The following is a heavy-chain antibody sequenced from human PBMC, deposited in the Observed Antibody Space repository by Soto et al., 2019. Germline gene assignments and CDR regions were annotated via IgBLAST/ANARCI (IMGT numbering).Heavy chain of an antibody. CDR3: TRDPGRSWFDP. D-gene: IGHD3-10*01. CDR1: GYTFTTYT. V-gene: IGHV1-3*01. CDR2: INSGNGDT. J-gene: IGHJ5*02. Sequence: ASVKVSCKASGYTFTTYTLQWLRQAPGQSLEWMGWINSGNGDTKYSQTFQGRVTITSDTSASTAYMELSSLTSEDTAVYYCTRDPGRSWFDPWGQGTLVTSPQ.